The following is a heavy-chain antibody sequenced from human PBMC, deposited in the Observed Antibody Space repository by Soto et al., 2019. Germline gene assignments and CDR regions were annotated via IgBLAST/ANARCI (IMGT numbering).Heavy chain of an antibody. V-gene: IGHV3-33*01. CDR1: GFPLTDYG. D-gene: IGHD1-26*01. J-gene: IGHJ4*02. CDR2: IWFDVSRK. Sequence: QVQLVESGGGVVQPGKSLRLSCDVSGFPLTDYGMHWVRQAPGKGLEWVAVIWFDVSRKYYADSVKGRFTISRDTSKNTVYLQMNSLRVEDTAVYYCASERGSSYFDYWGQGTLVTVSS. CDR3: ASERGSSYFDY.